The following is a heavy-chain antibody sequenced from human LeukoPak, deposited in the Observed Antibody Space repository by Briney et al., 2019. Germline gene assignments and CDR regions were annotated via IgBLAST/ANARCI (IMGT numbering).Heavy chain of an antibody. D-gene: IGHD2-15*01. J-gene: IGHJ4*02. CDR2: INPNSGGT. Sequence: ASVKVSCKASGYTFTGYYMHWVRQAPGQGLEWMGWINPNSGGTNYAQKFQGRVTMTRDTSISTAYMELSRLRSDDTAVYYRARDRYCSGGSCYDYWGQGTLVTVSS. V-gene: IGHV1-2*02. CDR1: GYTFTGYY. CDR3: ARDRYCSGGSCYDY.